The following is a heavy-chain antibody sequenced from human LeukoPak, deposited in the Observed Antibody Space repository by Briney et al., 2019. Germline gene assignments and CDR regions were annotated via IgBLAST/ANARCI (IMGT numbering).Heavy chain of an antibody. J-gene: IGHJ5*02. D-gene: IGHD3-16*01. V-gene: IGHV4-59*02. Sequence: SETLSLTCAVSGASVTSYYWNWIRQPPGKGLEWMGYILYSGTTNYNPSLNSRVTMSLDTSKNQFSLELSSVTAADTAVYYCARRIIARGLGQENWFEPWGQGILVTVSS. CDR1: GASVTSYY. CDR3: ARRIIARGLGQENWFEP. CDR2: ILYSGTT.